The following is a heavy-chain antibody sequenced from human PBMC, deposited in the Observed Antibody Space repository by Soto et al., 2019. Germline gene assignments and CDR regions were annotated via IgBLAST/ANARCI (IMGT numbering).Heavy chain of an antibody. V-gene: IGHV4-59*08. D-gene: IGHD1-26*01. CDR3: ARQGFCALHGLVDV. CDR1: GGSISSYY. J-gene: IGHJ6*02. CDR2: VHHSWGS. Sequence: QVQLQESGPGLVKPSETLSLSCTVSGGSISSYYWSWIRQPPGKGMEWIGYVHHSWGSTYNPSLQSRVAQSLDTSRSQFSLKLTFFSATDTAVYYCARQGFCALHGLVDVWGQGTTVTVCS.